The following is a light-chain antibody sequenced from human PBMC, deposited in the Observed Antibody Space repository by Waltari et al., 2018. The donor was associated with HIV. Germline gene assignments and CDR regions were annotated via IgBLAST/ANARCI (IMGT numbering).Light chain of an antibody. J-gene: IGLJ1*01. V-gene: IGLV1-44*01. CDR1: SSNIGSNS. Sequence: QSVLTQPPSASGTPGQRVTISCSGSSSNIGSNSVNWYQQLPGTAPKLLIYGDDQRPSWVPYRFSGSKSGTSASLAISGPQSEDEAVYFCAAWDDSLNGYVFGAGTKVTVL. CDR3: AAWDDSLNGYV. CDR2: GDD.